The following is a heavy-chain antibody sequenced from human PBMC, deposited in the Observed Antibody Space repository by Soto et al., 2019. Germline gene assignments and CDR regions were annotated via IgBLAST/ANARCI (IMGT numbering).Heavy chain of an antibody. Sequence: EVQLVESGGGLVKPGGSLRLSCAASGFTFSSYSMNWVRQAPGKGLEWVSSISSSSSYIYYADSVKGRFTISRDNAKNSLYLQMNSLRAEDTAVYYCARDSREAARAGWFDPWGQGTLVTVSS. CDR3: ARDSREAARAGWFDP. D-gene: IGHD6-6*01. J-gene: IGHJ5*02. V-gene: IGHV3-21*01. CDR2: ISSSSSYI. CDR1: GFTFSSYS.